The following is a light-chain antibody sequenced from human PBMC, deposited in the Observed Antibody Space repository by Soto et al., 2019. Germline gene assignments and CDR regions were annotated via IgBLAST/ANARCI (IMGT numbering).Light chain of an antibody. CDR1: QSISSW. CDR3: QQYNSYWT. CDR2: DAS. V-gene: IGKV1-5*01. Sequence: DIQMTQSPSTLSASVRDRVTITCRASQSISSWLAWYRQKPGKAPKLLIYDASSLESGVPSRFSGSGSGTEFTLTISSLQPDDFSTYYCQQYNSYWTFGQGTKVDIK. J-gene: IGKJ1*01.